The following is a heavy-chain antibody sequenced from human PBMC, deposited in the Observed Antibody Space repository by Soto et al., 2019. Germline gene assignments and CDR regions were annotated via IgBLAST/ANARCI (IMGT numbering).Heavy chain of an antibody. CDR1: GFTFSSYG. Sequence: GSLRLSCAASGFTFSSYGMHWVRQAPGKGLEWVAVIWYDGSNKYYADSVKGRFTISRDNSKNTLYLQMNSLRAEDTAVYYCARDLITGTTLDYYYGMDVWGQGTTVTVSS. J-gene: IGHJ6*02. CDR2: IWYDGSNK. V-gene: IGHV3-33*01. CDR3: ARDLITGTTLDYYYGMDV. D-gene: IGHD1-7*01.